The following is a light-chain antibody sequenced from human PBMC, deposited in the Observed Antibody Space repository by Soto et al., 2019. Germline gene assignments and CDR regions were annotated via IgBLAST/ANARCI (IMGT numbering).Light chain of an antibody. CDR1: SHAVGSSNH. J-gene: IGLJ1*01. CDR3: SSYTSSSTAYV. V-gene: IGLV2-14*01. Sequence: QSALTQPASVSGSPGQSNTISCTGTSHAVGSSNHVSWYQQYPGKVPKLMIYEVSVRPSGVSNRFSGSKSGNTSSLTISGLQAEDEADYYCSSYTSSSTAYVFGTGPKVTVL. CDR2: EVS.